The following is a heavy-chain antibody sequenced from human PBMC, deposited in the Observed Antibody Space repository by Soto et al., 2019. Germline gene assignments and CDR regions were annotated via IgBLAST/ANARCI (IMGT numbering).Heavy chain of an antibody. J-gene: IGHJ4*02. CDR2: MNPNSGNT. V-gene: IGHV1-8*01. Sequence: GASVKVSCKASGYTFTSYDINWVPQATGQWLEWMGWMNPNSGNTVYAQKFQGRVTMTGNTSISTAYMELSSLRSEDTAVYYCAREQGNYALDYWGQGTLVTVSS. D-gene: IGHD4-4*01. CDR3: AREQGNYALDY. CDR1: GYTFTSYD.